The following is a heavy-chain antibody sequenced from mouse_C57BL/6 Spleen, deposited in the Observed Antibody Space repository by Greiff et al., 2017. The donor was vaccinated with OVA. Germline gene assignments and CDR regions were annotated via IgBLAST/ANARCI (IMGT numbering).Heavy chain of an antibody. J-gene: IGHJ1*03. CDR2: IDPSDSYT. CDR1: GYTFTSYW. D-gene: IGHD1-3*01. V-gene: IGHV1-69*01. CDR3: ARRGSKGYFDV. Sequence: VQLQQPGAELVMPGASVKLSCKASGYTFTSYWMHWVKQRPGQGLEWIGEIDPSDSYTNYNQKFKGKSTLTVDKSSSTAYMQLSSLTSEDSAVYYCARRGSKGYFDVWGTGTTVTVSS.